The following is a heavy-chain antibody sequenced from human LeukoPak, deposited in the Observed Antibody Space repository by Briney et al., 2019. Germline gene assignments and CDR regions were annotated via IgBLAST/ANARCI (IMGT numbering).Heavy chain of an antibody. CDR1: GFTVNSNY. CDR2: LYRGGSA. V-gene: IGHV3-53*01. CDR3: ARDGNYYDSSGYLKFDP. J-gene: IGHJ5*02. D-gene: IGHD3-22*01. Sequence: GGSLRLSCAASGFTVNSNYMSWVRQAPGQGLEWVSLLYRGGSAYYADSVKGRFTISRDDSKNTLYLQMNSLRAEDTAVYYCARDGNYYDSSGYLKFDPWGQGTLVTVSS.